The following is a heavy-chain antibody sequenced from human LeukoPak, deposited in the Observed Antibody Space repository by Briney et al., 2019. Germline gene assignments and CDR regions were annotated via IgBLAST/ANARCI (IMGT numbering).Heavy chain of an antibody. CDR2: IIPIFGTA. V-gene: IGHV1-69*05. Sequence: SVKVSCEASGGTFSSYAISWVRQAPGQGLEWMGGIIPIFGTANYAQKFQGRVTITTDESTSTAYMELSSLRSEDTAVYYCARGRSGYDFWSGYSKAPHFDYWGQGTLVTVSS. D-gene: IGHD3-3*01. J-gene: IGHJ4*02. CDR1: GGTFSSYA. CDR3: ARGRSGYDFWSGYSKAPHFDY.